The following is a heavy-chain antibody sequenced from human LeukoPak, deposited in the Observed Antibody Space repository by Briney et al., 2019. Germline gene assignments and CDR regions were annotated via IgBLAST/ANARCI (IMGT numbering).Heavy chain of an antibody. CDR3: ARDGLGYSSGWYFDY. Sequence: ASVKVSCKASGYTFTSYDINWVRQAPGQGLEWMGWINPNSGGTNYAQKFKGRVTMTRDTSISTAYMELSKLRSDDTAAYYCARDGLGYSSGWYFDYWGQGTLVTVSS. CDR2: INPNSGGT. D-gene: IGHD6-19*01. J-gene: IGHJ4*02. CDR1: GYTFTSYD. V-gene: IGHV1-2*02.